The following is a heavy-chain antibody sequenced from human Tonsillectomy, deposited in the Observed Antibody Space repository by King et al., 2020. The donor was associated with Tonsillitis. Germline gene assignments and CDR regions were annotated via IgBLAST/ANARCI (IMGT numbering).Heavy chain of an antibody. V-gene: IGHV5-51*01. J-gene: IGHJ4*02. Sequence: QLVQSGPELKKPGEPLTISCMGSGYSFANYWIGWVRQMPGKGLEWMGIIYPADSDVRYSPSFHGQVTISADKSIATAYLQWSSLKASDTAMYYCARHPFDDYATNFDFWGQGTMVTVSS. CDR2: IYPADSDV. D-gene: IGHD4-17*01. CDR1: GYSFANYW. CDR3: ARHPFDDYATNFDF.